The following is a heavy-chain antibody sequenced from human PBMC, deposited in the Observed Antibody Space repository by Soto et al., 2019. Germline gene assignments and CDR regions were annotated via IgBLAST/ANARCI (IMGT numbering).Heavy chain of an antibody. V-gene: IGHV1-69*13. CDR3: AAPAQVPWVWFDP. Sequence: SVKVSCKASGGTFSSYAISWVRQAPGQGLEWMGGIIPIFGTANYAQKFQGRVTITADESTSTAYMELSSLRSEDTAVYYCAAPAQVPWVWFDPWGQGTLVTVSS. CDR1: GGTFSSYA. CDR2: IIPIFGTA. J-gene: IGHJ5*02. D-gene: IGHD3-16*01.